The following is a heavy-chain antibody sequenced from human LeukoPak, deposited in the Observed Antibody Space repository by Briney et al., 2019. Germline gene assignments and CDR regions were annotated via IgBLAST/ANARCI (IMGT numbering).Heavy chain of an antibody. D-gene: IGHD1-1*01. CDR1: GFTFSSYS. V-gene: IGHV3-21*01. J-gene: IGHJ6*03. CDR2: ISSSSSNI. Sequence: GGSLRLSCAASGFTFSSYSMNWVRQAPGKGLEWVSSISSSSSNIYYADSLKGRFTISRDNAKNSLYLQMNSLRAEDTAVYYCARVSDWNYYMDVWGKGTTVTVSS. CDR3: ARVSDWNYYMDV.